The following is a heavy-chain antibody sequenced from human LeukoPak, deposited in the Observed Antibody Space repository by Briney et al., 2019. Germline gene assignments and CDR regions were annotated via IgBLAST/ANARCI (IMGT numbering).Heavy chain of an antibody. CDR1: GGSFSGYY. D-gene: IGHD2-21*01. CDR3: ARSSYFPPRTPNY. CDR2: IDHSGST. J-gene: IGHJ4*02. Sequence: PSETLSLTCAVYGGSFSGYYWSWIRQPPGKGLEWIGEIDHSGSTNYNPSLKSRVTISVDTSKNQFSLKLSSVTAADTAVYYCARSSYFPPRTPNYWGQGTLVTVPS. V-gene: IGHV4-34*01.